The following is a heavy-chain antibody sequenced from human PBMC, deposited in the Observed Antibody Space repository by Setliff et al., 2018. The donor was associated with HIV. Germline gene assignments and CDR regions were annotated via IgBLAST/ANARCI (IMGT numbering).Heavy chain of an antibody. CDR1: DGSVSSSSYY. J-gene: IGHJ3*01. V-gene: IGHV4-39*07. CDR2: IYAGGST. CDR3: ARAVVPPRSRGFDL. D-gene: IGHD2-15*01. Sequence: SETLSLTCTVSDGSVSSSSYYWAWIRQSPGKGLEWIGSIYAGGSTYYQPSLKSRVTISLDTSKNQFSLKLNSVTAADTAIYYCARAVVPPRSRGFDLWGQGTMVTVSS.